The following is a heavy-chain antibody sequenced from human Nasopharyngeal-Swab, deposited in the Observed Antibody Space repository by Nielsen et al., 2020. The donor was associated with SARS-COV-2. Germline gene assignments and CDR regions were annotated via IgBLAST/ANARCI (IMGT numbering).Heavy chain of an antibody. V-gene: IGHV3-9*01. CDR3: AKARVELTRNDAFDV. CDR2: ITWNSGNK. CDR1: GFTFENYA. Sequence: SLKISCAASGFTFENYATHWVRQPPGKGLEWVSGITWNSGNKGYAESVQGRFTISRDNARNSLYLQMNSLRGEDTAIYYCAKARVELTRNDAFDVWGRGTLVTVSS. D-gene: IGHD1-7*01. J-gene: IGHJ3*01.